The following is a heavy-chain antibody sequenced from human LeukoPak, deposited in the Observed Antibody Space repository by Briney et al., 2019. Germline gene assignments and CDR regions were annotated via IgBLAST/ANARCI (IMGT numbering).Heavy chain of an antibody. V-gene: IGHV1-2*06. D-gene: IGHD6-13*01. Sequence: ASVKVSCKASGYTLTDHYMHWVRQAPGQGLEWMGRINPSSGDANYAQRFQGRGFMTRDTSISTVYMELSGMRSDDTAGYYCARGAAVGQTRDYWGQGTLVTVSS. CDR2: INPSSGDA. J-gene: IGHJ4*02. CDR1: GYTLTDHY. CDR3: ARGAAVGQTRDY.